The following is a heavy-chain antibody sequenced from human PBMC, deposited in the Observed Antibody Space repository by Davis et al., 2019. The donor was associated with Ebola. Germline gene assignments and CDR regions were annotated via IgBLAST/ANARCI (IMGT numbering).Heavy chain of an antibody. CDR1: GGSISSYY. V-gene: IGHV4-59*01. Sequence: MPSETLSLTCTVSGGSISSYYWSWIRQPPGKGLEWIGYIYYSGSTYYNPSLKSRVTISVDTSKNQFSLKLSSVTAADTAVYYCARERGGLDYWGQGTLVTVSS. CDR2: IYYSGST. CDR3: ARERGGLDY. D-gene: IGHD2-15*01. J-gene: IGHJ4*02.